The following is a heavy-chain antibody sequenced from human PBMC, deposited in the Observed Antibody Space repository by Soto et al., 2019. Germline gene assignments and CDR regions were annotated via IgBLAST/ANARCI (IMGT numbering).Heavy chain of an antibody. D-gene: IGHD6-19*01. CDR1: GYSFTSYW. CDR2: IYPGDSDT. Sequence: GESLNISCKGSGYSFTSYWIGWVSQMPGKGLEWMGIIYPGDSDTRYSPSFQGQVTISADKSITTAYLQWSSLKASDTAMYYCARAVAGTAGGMDVWGQGTTVTVS. CDR3: ARAVAGTAGGMDV. J-gene: IGHJ6*02. V-gene: IGHV5-51*01.